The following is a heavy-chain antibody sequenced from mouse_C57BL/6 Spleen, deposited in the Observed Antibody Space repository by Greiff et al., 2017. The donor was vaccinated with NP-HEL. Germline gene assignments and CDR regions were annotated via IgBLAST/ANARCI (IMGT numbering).Heavy chain of an antibody. CDR2: ISDGGSYT. Sequence: EVKLVESGGGLVKPGGSLKLSCAASGFTFSSYAMSWVRQTPEKRLEWVATISDGGSYTYYPDNVKGRFTISRDNEKNNLYLQMSQLKSEETAMYYCARDRAYDGYYDWYFDVWGTGTTVTVSS. CDR1: GFTFSSYA. V-gene: IGHV5-4*01. J-gene: IGHJ1*03. D-gene: IGHD2-3*01. CDR3: ARDRAYDGYYDWYFDV.